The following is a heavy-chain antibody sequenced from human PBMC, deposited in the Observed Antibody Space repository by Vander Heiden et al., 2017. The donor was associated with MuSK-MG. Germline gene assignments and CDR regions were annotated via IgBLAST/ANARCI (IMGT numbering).Heavy chain of an antibody. V-gene: IGHV4-38-2*01. CDR1: GYSIRSGYY. J-gene: IGHJ5*02. D-gene: IGHD1-1*01. Sequence: QVQLQESGPGLVKPSETLSLTCAVSGYSIRSGYYWGWIRQPPGKGLEWIGSIYHSGSTYYNPSLKSRVTISVDTSKNQFSLKLSSVTAADTAVYYCARVQWSGTKGVSWFDPWGQGTLVTVSS. CDR2: IYHSGST. CDR3: ARVQWSGTKGVSWFDP.